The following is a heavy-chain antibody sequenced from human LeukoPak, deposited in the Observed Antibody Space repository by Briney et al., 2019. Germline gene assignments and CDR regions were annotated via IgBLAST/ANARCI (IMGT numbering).Heavy chain of an antibody. D-gene: IGHD2-15*01. CDR2: IYYSGST. V-gene: IGHV4-59*12. CDR3: ARDKCSGGSCYSDY. J-gene: IGHJ4*02. Sequence: SETLSLTCTVSGGSITSYYWSWIRQPPGKGLEWIGYIYYSGSTNYNPSLKSRVTISVDTSKNQFSLKLSSVTAADTAVYYCARDKCSGGSCYSDYWGQGTLVTVFS. CDR1: GGSITSYY.